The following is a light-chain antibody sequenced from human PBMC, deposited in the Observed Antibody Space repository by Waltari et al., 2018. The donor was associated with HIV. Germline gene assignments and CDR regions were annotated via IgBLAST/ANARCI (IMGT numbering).Light chain of an antibody. CDR2: GVS. J-gene: IGLJ2*01. Sequence: QSALTQPRPVSGSPGQSVTISCTGTSSGVGGYNYVSWYQQHPGKAPKLLICGVSKRPSAVPERFSDGESDNTTALTNSWRQAGDEADYYVSTYAVSYTVVVFGGGTKLTVL. V-gene: IGLV2-11*01. CDR3: STYAVSYTVVV. CDR1: SSGVGGYNY.